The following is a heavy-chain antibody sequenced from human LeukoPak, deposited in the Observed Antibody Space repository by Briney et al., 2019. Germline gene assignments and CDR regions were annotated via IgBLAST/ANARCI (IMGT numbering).Heavy chain of an antibody. D-gene: IGHD1-26*01. CDR1: GFTFSDSY. J-gene: IGHJ5*02. V-gene: IGHV3-11*06. CDR2: ISSSSSYT. Sequence: GGSLRLSCAASGFTFSDSYMSWIRQAPGKGLEWVSYISSSSSYTNYADSVKGRFTISRDNAKNSLYLQMNSLRAEDTAVYYCARVFGASGHWFDPWGQGTLVTVSS. CDR3: ARVFGASGHWFDP.